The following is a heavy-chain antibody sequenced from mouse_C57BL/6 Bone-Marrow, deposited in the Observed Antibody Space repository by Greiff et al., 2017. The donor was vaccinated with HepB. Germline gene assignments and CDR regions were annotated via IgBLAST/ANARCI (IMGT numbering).Heavy chain of an antibody. CDR1: GFTFSSYA. CDR3: TRDLYDGSPYAMDY. CDR2: ISSGGDYI. V-gene: IGHV5-9-1*02. J-gene: IGHJ4*01. D-gene: IGHD1-1*01. Sequence: EVKVVESGEGLVKPGGSLKLSCAASGFTFSSYAMSWVRQTPEKRLEWVAYISSGGDYIYYADTVKGRFTISRDNARNTLYLQMSSLKSEDTAMYYCTRDLYDGSPYAMDYWGQGTSVTVSS.